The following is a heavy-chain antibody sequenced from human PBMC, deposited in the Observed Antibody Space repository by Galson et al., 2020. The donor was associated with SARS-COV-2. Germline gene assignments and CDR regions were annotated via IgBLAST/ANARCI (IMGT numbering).Heavy chain of an antibody. CDR2: IYYSGST. J-gene: IGHJ6*02. CDR1: GGSISSGGYY. Sequence: SETLSLTCTVSGGSISSGGYYWSWIRQHPGKGLEWIGYIYYSGSTYYNPSLKSRVTISVDTSKNQFSLKLSSVTAADTAVYYCARADYGDPYYYYGMDVWGQGTTVTVSS. CDR3: ARADYGDPYYYYGMDV. D-gene: IGHD4-17*01. V-gene: IGHV4-31*03.